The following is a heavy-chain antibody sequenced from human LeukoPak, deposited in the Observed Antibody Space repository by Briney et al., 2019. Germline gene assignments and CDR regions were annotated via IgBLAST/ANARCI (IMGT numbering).Heavy chain of an antibody. Sequence: SETLSLTCAVYGGSFSGYSWTWVRQPPGKGLEWIGEINHSGTTDYNPSLQSRVTISLDTSKNQFSLKVTSVTAADTAVYYCARVRLPPYYYYFYYMDVWGTGTTVTVSS. CDR1: GGSFSGYS. CDR2: INHSGTT. CDR3: ARVRLPPYYYYFYYMDV. V-gene: IGHV4-34*01. J-gene: IGHJ6*03. D-gene: IGHD5-18*01.